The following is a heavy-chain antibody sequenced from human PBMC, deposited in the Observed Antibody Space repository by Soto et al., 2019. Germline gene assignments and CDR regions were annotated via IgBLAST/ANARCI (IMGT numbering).Heavy chain of an antibody. CDR1: GFTFSSYS. CDR2: ISSSSSTI. J-gene: IGHJ2*01. Sequence: GGSLRLSCAASGFTFSSYSMNWVRQAPGKGLEWVSYISSSSSTIYYADSVKGRFTISRDNAKNSLYLQMNSLRDEDTAVYYCARCIGQGLIAVARYFDLWGRGTLVTVSS. V-gene: IGHV3-48*02. D-gene: IGHD6-19*01. CDR3: ARCIGQGLIAVARYFDL.